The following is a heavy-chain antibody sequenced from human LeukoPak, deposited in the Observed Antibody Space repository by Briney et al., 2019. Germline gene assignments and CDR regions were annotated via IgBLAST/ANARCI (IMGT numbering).Heavy chain of an antibody. CDR3: ARAPRDGYMADY. Sequence: ASVKVSCTASGYTFTGYYMHWVRQAPGQGLEWMGRINPNSGGTNYAQKFQGRVTMTRDTSISTAYMELSRLRSDDTAVYYCARAPRDGYMADYWGQGTLVTVSS. J-gene: IGHJ4*02. CDR1: GYTFTGYY. D-gene: IGHD5-24*01. CDR2: INPNSGGT. V-gene: IGHV1-2*06.